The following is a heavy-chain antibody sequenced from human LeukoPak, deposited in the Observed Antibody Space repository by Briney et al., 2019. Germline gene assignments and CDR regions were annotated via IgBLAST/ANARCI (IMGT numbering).Heavy chain of an antibody. Sequence: GASVKVSCKVSGYTLTELSMHWVRQAPGKGLEWMGGFDPEDGETIYAQKFQGRVTMTEDTSTDTAYMELSSLRSEDTAVYYCATGRGSGSYDAFDIWGQGTMVTVSS. D-gene: IGHD3-10*01. J-gene: IGHJ3*02. CDR2: FDPEDGET. CDR3: ATGRGSGSYDAFDI. CDR1: GYTLTELS. V-gene: IGHV1-24*01.